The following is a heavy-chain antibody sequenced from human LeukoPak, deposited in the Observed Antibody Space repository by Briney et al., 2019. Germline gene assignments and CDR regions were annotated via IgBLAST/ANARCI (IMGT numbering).Heavy chain of an antibody. J-gene: IGHJ4*02. D-gene: IGHD3-3*01. Sequence: GGSLRLSCAASGFTFRTYALNWVRQAPGKGLEWVSAISDSGGAIYYADSVKGRFTISRDNPKNTLSLQMNSLRAEDTAVYYCAKGSAYADFWGQGTLVTVSS. V-gene: IGHV3-23*01. CDR3: AKGSAYADF. CDR2: ISDSGGAI. CDR1: GFTFRTYA.